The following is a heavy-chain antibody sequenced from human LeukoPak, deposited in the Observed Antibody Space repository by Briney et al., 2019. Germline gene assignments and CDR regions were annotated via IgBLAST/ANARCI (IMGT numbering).Heavy chain of an antibody. CDR1: GYTFTGYY. J-gene: IGHJ6*04. Sequence: GASVKVSCKASGYTFTGYYMHWVRQAPGQGLEWMGWINPNSGGTNYAQKFQGWVTMTRDTSISTAYMELSRLRSDDTAVYYCARDRGTTGTGWGMDVWGKGTTVTVSS. D-gene: IGHD1-1*01. V-gene: IGHV1-2*04. CDR3: ARDRGTTGTGWGMDV. CDR2: INPNSGGT.